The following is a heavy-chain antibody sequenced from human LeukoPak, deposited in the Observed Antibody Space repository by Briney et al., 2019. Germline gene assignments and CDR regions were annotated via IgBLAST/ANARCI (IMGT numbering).Heavy chain of an antibody. D-gene: IGHD2-2*01. CDR2: ISYDGSNK. CDR1: GFIFSSYG. J-gene: IGHJ3*02. V-gene: IGHV3-30*18. CDR3: AKGDCSSTSCYAFDI. Sequence: GSLRLSCAASGFIFSSYGMHWVRQAPGKGLEWVAVISYDGSNKYYADSVKGRFTISRDNSRNTVYLQMNSLRAEDTAVYYCAKGDCSSTSCYAFDIWGQGTMVTVSS.